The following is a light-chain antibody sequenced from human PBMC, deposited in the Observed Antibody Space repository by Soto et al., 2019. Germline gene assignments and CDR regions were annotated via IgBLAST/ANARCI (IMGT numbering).Light chain of an antibody. Sequence: DIQLTQSPSTLSASVGDRVTITCRASQSISGWLAWYQQKPGKAPKLLIYKASRLESGVPSRFSGSGSETEFTLTIRGLKTGDSATYYCQQYNSYSPTFGQGTKGAIK. CDR3: QQYNSYSPT. CDR2: KAS. V-gene: IGKV1-5*03. J-gene: IGKJ1*01. CDR1: QSISGW.